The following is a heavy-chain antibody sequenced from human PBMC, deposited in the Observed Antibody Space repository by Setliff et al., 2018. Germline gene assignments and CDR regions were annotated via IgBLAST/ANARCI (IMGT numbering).Heavy chain of an antibody. CDR1: GGSISSGDYY. V-gene: IGHV4-39*07. CDR3: ARDLGHGGDSDY. J-gene: IGHJ4*02. CDR2: IIHSGSI. Sequence: SETLSLTCTVSGGSISSGDYYWSWIRQPPGKRLEWIGEIIHSGSINYNPSLKSRLTISRDTSKNQVSLKLNSVTATDTAVYYCARDLGHGGDSDYWGQGILVTVSS. D-gene: IGHD2-21*02.